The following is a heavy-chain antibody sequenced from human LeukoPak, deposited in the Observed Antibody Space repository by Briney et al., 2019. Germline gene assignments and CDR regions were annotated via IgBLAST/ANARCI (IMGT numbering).Heavy chain of an antibody. CDR3: AREVAGPYYYYMDV. V-gene: IGHV1-69*05. CDR1: GGTFSSYA. CDR2: IIPIFGTA. J-gene: IGHJ6*03. Sequence: ASVKVSCKASGGTFSSYAISWVRQAPGQGLEWMGGIIPIFGTANYAQKFQGRVTITTDESTSTAYMELSSLRSEDTAVYYCAREVAGPYYYYMDVWAKGPRSPSP. D-gene: IGHD6-19*01.